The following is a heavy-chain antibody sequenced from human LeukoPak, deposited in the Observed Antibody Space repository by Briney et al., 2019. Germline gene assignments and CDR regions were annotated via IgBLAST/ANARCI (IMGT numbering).Heavy chain of an antibody. D-gene: IGHD2-2*01. CDR3: ARRLTQYDCFDP. Sequence: SQTLSLTCAISGDSVSSNSVTWNWVRQSPSRGLEWLGSTYYRSTWYNDYAVSVRGRITVNPDTSKNQFSLHLNSVTPEDTAVYYCARRLTQYDCFDPWGQGILVTVSS. CDR2: TYYRSTWYN. J-gene: IGHJ5*02. CDR1: GDSVSSNSVT. V-gene: IGHV6-1*01.